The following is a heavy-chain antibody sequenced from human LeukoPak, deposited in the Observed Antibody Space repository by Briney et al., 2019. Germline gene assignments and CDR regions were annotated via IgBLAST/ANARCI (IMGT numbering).Heavy chain of an antibody. Sequence: GGSLRLSCVASGYTFSDYGIQWVRQAPGKGLEWVAVVAKDGGHKVYSDSVKGRLSISRDNSKNTAFLQMDSLRTEDAAVYFCAREHSHSNWFFDLWGPGTPVTVSS. J-gene: IGHJ2*01. CDR1: GYTFSDYG. V-gene: IGHV3-30*03. D-gene: IGHD4-11*01. CDR3: AREHSHSNWFFDL. CDR2: VAKDGGHK.